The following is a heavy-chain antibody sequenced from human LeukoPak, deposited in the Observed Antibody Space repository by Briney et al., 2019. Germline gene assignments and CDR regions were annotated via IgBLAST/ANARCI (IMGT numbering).Heavy chain of an antibody. D-gene: IGHD3-10*01. CDR3: ARDDGSGSYYPDYYYYGMDV. J-gene: IGHJ6*04. Sequence: SQTLSLTCTVSGGSISSGDYYWSWIRQPPGKGLEWIGYIYHSGSTYYNPSLKSRVTISVDTSKNQFSLKLSSVTAADTAVYYCARDDGSGSYYPDYYYYGMDVWGKGTTVTVSS. V-gene: IGHV4-30-4*01. CDR2: IYHSGST. CDR1: GGSISSGDYY.